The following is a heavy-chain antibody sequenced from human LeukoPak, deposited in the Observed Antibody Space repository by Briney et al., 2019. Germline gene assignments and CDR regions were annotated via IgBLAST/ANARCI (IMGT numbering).Heavy chain of an antibody. D-gene: IGHD5-18*01. J-gene: IGHJ4*02. V-gene: IGHV1-69*13. CDR1: GGTFSSYA. CDR2: IIPIFGTA. Sequence: SVKVSCKASGGTFSSYAISWVRQAPGQGLEWMGGIIPIFGTANYAQKFQGRATITADESTSTAYMELSSLRSEDTAVYYCARAHSYGSHFDYWGQGTLVTVSS. CDR3: ARAHSYGSHFDY.